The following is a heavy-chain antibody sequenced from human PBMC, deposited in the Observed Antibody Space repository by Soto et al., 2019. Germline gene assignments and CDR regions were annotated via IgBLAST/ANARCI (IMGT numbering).Heavy chain of an antibody. Sequence: GGSLRLSCAASGFTFSSYGMHWVRQAPGKGLEWVAVIWYDGSNKYYADSVKGRFTISRDNSKNTLYLQMNSLRAEDTAVYHCARDLLGYCSSTSRYRSPLDPWGQGTLVTVSS. V-gene: IGHV3-33*01. CDR2: IWYDGSNK. D-gene: IGHD2-2*01. J-gene: IGHJ5*02. CDR1: GFTFSSYG. CDR3: ARDLLGYCSSTSRYRSPLDP.